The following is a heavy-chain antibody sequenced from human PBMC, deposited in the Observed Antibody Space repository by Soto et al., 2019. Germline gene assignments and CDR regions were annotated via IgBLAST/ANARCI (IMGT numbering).Heavy chain of an antibody. Sequence: ASVKVSCKASGYTFTRSGISWVRQAPGQGLEWMGWISTYNGDTNYAQTFQGRVTMTTDTSTSTVHMEVRSLRSDDTAVYYCSREGVAPYYYYGMDVWGQGTPVTVS. CDR3: SREGVAPYYYYGMDV. D-gene: IGHD5-12*01. CDR2: ISTYNGDT. CDR1: GYTFTRSG. J-gene: IGHJ6*02. V-gene: IGHV1-18*01.